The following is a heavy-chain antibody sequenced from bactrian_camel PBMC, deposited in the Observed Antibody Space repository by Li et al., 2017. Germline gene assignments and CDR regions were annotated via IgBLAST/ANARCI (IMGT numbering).Heavy chain of an antibody. CDR1: GDTKNYC. Sequence: HVQLVESGGGLVQPGGSLRLSCVASGDTKNYCMAWFRQAPGKEREGVAVLDNVGSTNYADSVKGRFTISRDNSKNTLYLQLKSLKSEDTALYYCARTRTMGWVLVWSDFGYWGQGTQVTVS. D-gene: IGHD5*01. J-gene: IGHJ6*01. CDR2: LDNVGST. CDR3: ARTRTMGWVLVWSDFGY. V-gene: IGHV3S53*01.